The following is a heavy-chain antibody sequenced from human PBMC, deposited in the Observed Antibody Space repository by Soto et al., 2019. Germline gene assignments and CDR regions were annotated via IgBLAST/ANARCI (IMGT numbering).Heavy chain of an antibody. V-gene: IGHV4-39*07. CDR2: IYYSGITS. Sequence: SETLSLTCTVSGLSISRNSDYWAWIRQPPGQGPEWIGSIYYSGITSYYSPSVKSRVTISVDTSKNQFSLKLSSVTAADTAVYYCARGTSSSWYYYYYGTDVWGQGTTVTVSS. J-gene: IGHJ6*02. CDR1: GLSISRNSDY. D-gene: IGHD6-13*01. CDR3: ARGTSSSWYYYYYGTDV.